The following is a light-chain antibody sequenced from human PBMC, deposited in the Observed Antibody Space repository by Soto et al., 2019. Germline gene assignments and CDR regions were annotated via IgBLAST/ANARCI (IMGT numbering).Light chain of an antibody. Sequence: EIVLTQSPHTLSLSPGERASLSCRTSQTISSSYFAWYQQKPGQSPRLLVYAASIRAPGIPDRFSGSGSGADFTLTISRLEPADFAVYYCQQRNMWPRTFGQGTRVEIK. J-gene: IGKJ1*01. V-gene: IGKV3D-20*02. CDR1: QTISSSY. CDR2: AAS. CDR3: QQRNMWPRT.